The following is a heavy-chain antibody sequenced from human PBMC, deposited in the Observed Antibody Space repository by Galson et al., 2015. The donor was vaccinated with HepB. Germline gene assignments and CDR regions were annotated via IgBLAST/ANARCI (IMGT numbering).Heavy chain of an antibody. V-gene: IGHV5-51*03. CDR1: AYNFNTYW. Sequence: QSGAEVKKPGESLKISCKGPAYNFNTYWIGWVRQMPGRGLEWVAIIHPDDSDTRYSPSLQGQVTISADKSISTVYLQWSSLKASDTAIYYCARRTYQIHQDFTWFGPWGQGTLVTVSS. CDR2: IHPDDSDT. D-gene: IGHD2-2*01. CDR3: ARRTYQIHQDFTWFGP. J-gene: IGHJ5*02.